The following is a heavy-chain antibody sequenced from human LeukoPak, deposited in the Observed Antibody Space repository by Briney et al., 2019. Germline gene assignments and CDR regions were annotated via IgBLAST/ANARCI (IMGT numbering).Heavy chain of an antibody. CDR1: GFTVSSNY. Sequence: PGGSLRLSCAASGFTVSSNYMSWVRQAPGKGLEWVSVIYSGGSTYYADFVKGRFTISRDNSKNTLYLQMNSLRAEDTAVYYCARGIAAAGNLIPYYFDYWGQGTLVTVSS. CDR2: IYSGGST. V-gene: IGHV3-53*01. CDR3: ARGIAAAGNLIPYYFDY. J-gene: IGHJ4*02. D-gene: IGHD6-13*01.